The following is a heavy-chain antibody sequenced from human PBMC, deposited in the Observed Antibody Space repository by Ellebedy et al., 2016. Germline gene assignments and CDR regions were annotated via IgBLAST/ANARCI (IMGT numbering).Heavy chain of an antibody. D-gene: IGHD2-2*01. V-gene: IGHV1-18*01. J-gene: IGHJ4*02. CDR2: ISAFNGNT. CDR1: GYTFSRYG. CDR3: ARSLGFCTSTNCLRDFDF. Sequence: ASVKVSXXASGYTFSRYGISWVRQDPGQGLEWVRWISAFNGNTNYAQKLQGRVTMTTNTSTSIAYLDLRSLRSDDTAVYYCARSLGFCTSTNCLRDFDFWGQGTLVTVSS.